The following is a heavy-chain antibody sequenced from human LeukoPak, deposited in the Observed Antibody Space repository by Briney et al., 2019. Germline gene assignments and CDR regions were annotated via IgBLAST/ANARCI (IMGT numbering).Heavy chain of an antibody. J-gene: IGHJ4*02. Sequence: GGSLRLSCAASGFTFSSYAMSWVRQAPGKGLEGVSAISGSGGSTYYADSGKGRFTISRDNSKNTLYLQMNSLRAEDTAVYYCAKDGARSSGDYWGQGTLVTVSS. D-gene: IGHD4/OR15-4a*01. CDR1: GFTFSSYA. V-gene: IGHV3-23*01. CDR2: ISGSGGST. CDR3: AKDGARSSGDY.